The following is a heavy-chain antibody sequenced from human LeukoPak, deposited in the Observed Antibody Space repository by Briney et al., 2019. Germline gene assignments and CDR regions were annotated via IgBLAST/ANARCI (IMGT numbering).Heavy chain of an antibody. CDR2: INPSGGST. CDR3: ARDQPARGYSYGRFDY. D-gene: IGHD5-18*01. CDR1: GYTFTSYY. V-gene: IGHV1-46*01. Sequence: ASVKVSCKASGYTFTSYYMHWVRQAPGQGLEWMGIINPSGGSTSYAQKFQGRVTMTRDTSTSTVYMELSSLRSEDTAVYYCARDQPARGYSYGRFDYWGQGTLVTVSS. J-gene: IGHJ4*02.